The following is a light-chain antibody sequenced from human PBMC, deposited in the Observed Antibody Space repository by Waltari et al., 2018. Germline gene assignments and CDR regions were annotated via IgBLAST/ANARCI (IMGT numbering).Light chain of an antibody. CDR1: QSFDSNY. J-gene: IGKJ2*01. CDR3: QQYAKAPDT. Sequence: EIVLTQSPGTLSLSPGERATLYCRASQSFDSNYFAWFPQRPGQVTRLLIYAASSRATDIPDRFSGSVSGTDFTLTISRLEPEDFAVYYCQQYAKAPDTFGQGTRLEIK. V-gene: IGKV3-20*01. CDR2: AAS.